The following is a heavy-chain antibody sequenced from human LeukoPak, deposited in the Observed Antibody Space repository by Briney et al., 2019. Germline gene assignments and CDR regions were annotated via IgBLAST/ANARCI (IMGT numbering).Heavy chain of an antibody. CDR3: ARGGILQHLYGMDV. Sequence: PSETLSLTCAVYGGPFSGYYWSWIRQPPGKGLEWIGEINHSGSTNYNPSLKSRVTISVDTSKNQFSLKLSSVTAADTAVYYCARGGILQHLYGMDVWGQGTTVTVSS. CDR2: INHSGST. D-gene: IGHD5-18*01. V-gene: IGHV4-34*01. CDR1: GGPFSGYY. J-gene: IGHJ6*02.